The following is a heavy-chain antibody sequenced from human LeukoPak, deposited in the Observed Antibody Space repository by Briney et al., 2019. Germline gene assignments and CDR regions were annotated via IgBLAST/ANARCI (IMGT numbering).Heavy chain of an antibody. Sequence: ASVKVSCKASGGTFSSYAISWVRQAPGQGLEWMGGIIPIFGTANYAQKFQGRVTITADESTSTAYMELSSLRSEDTAVYYCASRRSGYHVDYWGQGTQVTVSS. D-gene: IGHD3-22*01. V-gene: IGHV1-69*13. CDR1: GGTFSSYA. CDR2: IIPIFGTA. CDR3: ASRRSGYHVDY. J-gene: IGHJ4*02.